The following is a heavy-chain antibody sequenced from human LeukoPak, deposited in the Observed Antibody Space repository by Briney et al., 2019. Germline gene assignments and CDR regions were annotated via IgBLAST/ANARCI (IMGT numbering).Heavy chain of an antibody. Sequence: PSETLSLTCTVSGGSNNSYYWGWIRQPPGKGLEWIGYTHPSGNTNYSPSLKSRVTISIDMSRNQFSLKLSSVTAADTAVYYCARKAPKKGWFDPWGQGTLVTVSS. CDR3: ARKAPKKGWFDP. J-gene: IGHJ5*02. V-gene: IGHV4-4*09. CDR2: THPSGNT. CDR1: GGSNNSYY.